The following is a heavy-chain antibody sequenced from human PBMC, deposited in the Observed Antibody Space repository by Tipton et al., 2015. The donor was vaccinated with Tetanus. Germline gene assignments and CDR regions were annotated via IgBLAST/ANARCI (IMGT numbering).Heavy chain of an antibody. D-gene: IGHD2-21*02. J-gene: IGHJ4*02. CDR2: ISYDGSNK. Sequence: QLVQSGGGLVQPGGSLRLSCAASGFTFSSYAMHWVRQAPGKGLEWVAVISYDGSNKYYADSVKGRFTISRDNSKNTLYLQMNSLRAEDTAVYYCARVEGCGGDCYTDRAYDYWGQGTLVTVSS. CDR3: ARVEGCGGDCYTDRAYDY. V-gene: IGHV3-30*04. CDR1: GFTFSSYA.